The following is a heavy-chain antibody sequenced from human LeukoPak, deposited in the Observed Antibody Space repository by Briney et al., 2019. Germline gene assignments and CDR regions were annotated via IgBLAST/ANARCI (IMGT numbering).Heavy chain of an antibody. CDR1: GFTFSSYA. J-gene: IGHJ4*02. V-gene: IGHV3-30-3*01. D-gene: IGHD6-13*01. CDR3: ARGYSSSWSNYFDY. CDR2: ISYDGSNK. Sequence: PGRSLRLSCAASGFTFSSYAMHWVRQAPGKGLEWVAVISYDGSNKYYADSVKGRFTISRDNSKNTLYLQMNSLRAEDTAVYYCARGYSSSWSNYFDYWGQGTLVTVSS.